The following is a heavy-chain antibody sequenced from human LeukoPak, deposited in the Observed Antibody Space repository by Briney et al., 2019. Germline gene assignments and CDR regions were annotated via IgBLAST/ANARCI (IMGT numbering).Heavy chain of an antibody. Sequence: GGSLRLSCAASGFTFSSYGMHWVRQAPGKGLEWVAVISYDGSNKYYADSVKGQFTISRDNSKNTLYLQMNSLRAEDTAVYYCAKDLGDGSPDYWGQGTLVTVSS. V-gene: IGHV3-30*18. D-gene: IGHD3-16*01. J-gene: IGHJ4*02. CDR3: AKDLGDGSPDY. CDR2: ISYDGSNK. CDR1: GFTFSSYG.